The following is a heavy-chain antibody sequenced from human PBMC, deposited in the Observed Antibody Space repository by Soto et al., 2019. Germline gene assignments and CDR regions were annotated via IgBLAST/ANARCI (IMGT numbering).Heavy chain of an antibody. CDR1: GGSSTGKY. Sequence: PSATLSLTCTVAGGSSTGKYWSWIRQPAGKGLEWIGRIYSSGSTNYNPSLKSRVTMSEDTSKNQFSLRLTSVTAADTAMYYCARETYCSSGSCYVADYWGQGTLVTVSS. CDR2: IYSSGST. J-gene: IGHJ4*02. D-gene: IGHD2-2*01. CDR3: ARETYCSSGSCYVADY. V-gene: IGHV4-4*07.